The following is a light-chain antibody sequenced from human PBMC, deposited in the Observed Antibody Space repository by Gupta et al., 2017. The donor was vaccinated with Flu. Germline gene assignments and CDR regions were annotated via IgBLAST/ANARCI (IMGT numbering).Light chain of an antibody. CDR1: NAGRKS. J-gene: IGLJ3*02. CDR2: RDN. V-gene: IGLV3-9*01. CDR3: QVYDSGSEV. Sequence: SYEVTQALSVSVALGQTARITCAGNNAGRKSVHWYQLKPGQAPMLVIYRDNNRPSGIPERFSGSNSGNTATLTISRVQAGDEADYLCQVYDSGSEVFGGGTKLAVL.